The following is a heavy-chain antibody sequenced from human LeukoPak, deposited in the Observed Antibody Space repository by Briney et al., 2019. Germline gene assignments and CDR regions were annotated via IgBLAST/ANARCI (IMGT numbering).Heavy chain of an antibody. CDR1: GYTFTGYY. J-gene: IGHJ1*01. CDR2: INLNSGGT. Sequence: GASVKVSCKASGYTFTGYYMHWVRQAPGQGLEWMGWINLNSGGTNYAQKFQGRVTMTRDTSISTAYMELSRLRSDDTAVYYCARAAAYAEYFQHWGQGTLVTVSS. V-gene: IGHV1-2*02. CDR3: ARAAAYAEYFQH. D-gene: IGHD2-2*01.